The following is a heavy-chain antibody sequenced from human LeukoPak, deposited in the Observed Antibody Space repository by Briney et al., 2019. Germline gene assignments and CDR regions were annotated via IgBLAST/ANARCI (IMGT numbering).Heavy chain of an antibody. V-gene: IGHV1-18*01. CDR1: GYTFTSYG. D-gene: IGHD6-19*01. Sequence: ASVKVSCKASGYTFTSYGISWLRQAPGQGLEWMGWISAYNGNTNYAQKLQGRVTMTTDTSTSTAYMELRSLRSDDTAVYYCARGRTLVAVAGPYYFDYWGQGTLVTVSS. J-gene: IGHJ4*02. CDR2: ISAYNGNT. CDR3: ARGRTLVAVAGPYYFDY.